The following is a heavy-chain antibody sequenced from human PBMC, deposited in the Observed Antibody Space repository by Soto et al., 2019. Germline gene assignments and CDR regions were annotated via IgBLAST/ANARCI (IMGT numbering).Heavy chain of an antibody. J-gene: IGHJ5*02. CDR3: ARPNYYGYNWFDP. V-gene: IGHV4-31*03. CDR1: GGSLSSGAYY. Sequence: SETLSLTCTVSGGSLSSGAYYWSWIRQHPGKGLEWIGYIYYSGSTNYNPSLKSRVTISVDTSKNQFSLKLSSVTAADTAVYYCARPNYYGYNWFDPWGQGTLVTVSS. D-gene: IGHD3-10*01. CDR2: IYYSGST.